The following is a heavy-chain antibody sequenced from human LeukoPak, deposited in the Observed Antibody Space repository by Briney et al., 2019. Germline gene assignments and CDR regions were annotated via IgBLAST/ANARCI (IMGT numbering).Heavy chain of an antibody. CDR3: ARDHEYYYGSGSYYPGGCDY. V-gene: IGHV1-46*01. J-gene: IGHJ4*02. Sequence: ASVKVSCKASGYTFTGYYMHWVRQAPGQGLEWMGIINPSGGSTSYAQKFQGRVTMTRDTSTSTVYMELSSLRSEDTAVYYCARDHEYYYGSGSYYPGGCDYWGQGTLVTVSS. CDR2: INPSGGST. CDR1: GYTFTGYY. D-gene: IGHD3-10*01.